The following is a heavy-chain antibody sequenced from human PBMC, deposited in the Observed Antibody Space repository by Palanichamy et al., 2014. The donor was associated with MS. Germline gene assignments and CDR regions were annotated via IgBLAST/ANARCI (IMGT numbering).Heavy chain of an antibody. J-gene: IGHJ4*02. CDR3: TTTFDF. CDR2: IDNDGTGT. CDR1: GFSLSDNW. Sequence: QLVESGGGLVQPGGPVRLSCAASGFSLSDNWMHWVRQAPGKGLVWVARIDNDGTGTSYADSVQGRFTISRDSAKNTVYLQMNSLSAEDTAVYYCTTTFDFWGQGTLVTVSS. V-gene: IGHV3-74*01.